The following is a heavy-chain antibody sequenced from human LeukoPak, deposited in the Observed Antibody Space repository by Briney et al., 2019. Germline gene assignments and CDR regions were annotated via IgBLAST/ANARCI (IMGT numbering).Heavy chain of an antibody. CDR1: GFTFSSYA. J-gene: IGHJ4*02. CDR2: IRGSGGST. Sequence: GGSLRLSCAASGFTFSSYAMSWVRQAPGKGLEWVSAIRGSGGSTYYADSVKGRFTISRDNSKNTLYLQMNSLRAEDTAVYYCAKEQRFLEWLSDDYWGQGTLVTVSS. D-gene: IGHD3-3*01. CDR3: AKEQRFLEWLSDDY. V-gene: IGHV3-23*01.